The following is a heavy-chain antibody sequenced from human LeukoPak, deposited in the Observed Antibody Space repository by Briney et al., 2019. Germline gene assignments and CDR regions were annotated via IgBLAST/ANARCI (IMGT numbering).Heavy chain of an antibody. Sequence: SETLSLTCAVSGGSISSSSSICWTWVRQPPGEGLEWIGEIYHNGATNYNPSLKSRVTMLLDKSKNQFFLKLNSVTAADTAVFYWARNGGNSDYNYGGRGTLVPVS. CDR2: IYHNGAT. CDR1: GGSISSSSSIC. D-gene: IGHD3-16*01. J-gene: IGHJ4*02. CDR3: ARNGGNSDYNY. V-gene: IGHV4-4*02.